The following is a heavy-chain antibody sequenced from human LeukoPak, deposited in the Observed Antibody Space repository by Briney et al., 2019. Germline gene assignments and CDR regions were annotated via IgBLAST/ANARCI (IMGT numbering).Heavy chain of an antibody. CDR3: AKDRGY. V-gene: IGHV3-23*01. CDR1: RFTFSTYV. CDR2: ISGNGDST. J-gene: IGHJ4*02. Sequence: PGGSLRLPCAASRFTFSTYVMSWVRQAPGKGLEWVSAISGNGDSTYYADSVKGRFTISRDNSKNTVYLQMNSLRAEDTAVYYCAKDRGYWGRGTLVTVSS.